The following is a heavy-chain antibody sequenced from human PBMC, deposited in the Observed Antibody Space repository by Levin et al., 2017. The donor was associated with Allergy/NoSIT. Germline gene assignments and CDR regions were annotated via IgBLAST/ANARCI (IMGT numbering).Heavy chain of an antibody. J-gene: IGHJ4*02. D-gene: IGHD2-21*02. CDR2: ISGSGVST. Sequence: GGSLRLSCAASGFTFSSYAMSWVRQAPGKGLEWVSAISGSGVSTYYADSVKGRFTISRDNSKNTLYLQMNSLRAEDTALYYCAKDRSIVVVTANYYWGQGTLVTVSS. CDR3: AKDRSIVVVTANYY. CDR1: GFTFSSYA. V-gene: IGHV3-23*01.